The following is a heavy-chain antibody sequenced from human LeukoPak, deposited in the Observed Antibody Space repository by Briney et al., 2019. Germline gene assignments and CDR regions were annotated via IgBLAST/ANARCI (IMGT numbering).Heavy chain of an antibody. CDR1: GFTFDDYA. CDR3: AKDISAGMLDY. CDR2: ISWNSGSI. J-gene: IGHJ4*02. D-gene: IGHD2-8*01. V-gene: IGHV3-9*01. Sequence: PGRSLRLSCAASGFTFDDYAMHWVRQAPGKGLEWVSGISWNSGSIGYADSVKGRFTISRDNAKNSLYLQMNSLRAEDTALYYCAKDISAGMLDYWGQGTLVTVSS.